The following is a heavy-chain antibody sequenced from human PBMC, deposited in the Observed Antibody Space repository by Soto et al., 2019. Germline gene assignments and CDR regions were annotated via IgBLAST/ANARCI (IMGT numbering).Heavy chain of an antibody. Sequence: QLQLQESGSGLVKPSQTLSLTCAVSGGSISSGGYSWSWIRQPPGKDLEWIGYIYHSGSTYYNPSLRSRVTIPVDRSKNQCSLKLSSVTAADTAVYYCAAGGGLPRYYWGQGTLVTVSS. V-gene: IGHV4-30-2*01. D-gene: IGHD5-12*01. CDR2: IYHSGST. CDR3: AAGGGLPRYY. CDR1: GGSISSGGYS. J-gene: IGHJ4*02.